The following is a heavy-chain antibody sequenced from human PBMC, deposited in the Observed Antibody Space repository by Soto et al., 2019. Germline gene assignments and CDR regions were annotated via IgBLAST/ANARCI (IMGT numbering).Heavy chain of an antibody. J-gene: IGHJ6*02. CDR1: GFTFSSYG. CDR3: AKDSYCSSTSCPHPLYYYYGMDV. Sequence: PGGSLRLSCAASGFTFSSYGMHWVRQAPGKGLEWVAVISYDGSNKYYADSVKGRFTISRDNSKNTLYLQMNSLRAEDTAVYYCAKDSYCSSTSCPHPLYYYYGMDVWGQGTTVTVSS. CDR2: ISYDGSNK. V-gene: IGHV3-30*18. D-gene: IGHD2-2*01.